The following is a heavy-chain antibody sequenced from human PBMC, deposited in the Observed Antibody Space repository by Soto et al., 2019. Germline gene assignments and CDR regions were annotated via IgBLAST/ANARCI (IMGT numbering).Heavy chain of an antibody. J-gene: IGHJ4*02. CDR2: ISGSGGST. V-gene: IGHV3-23*01. CDR3: AKDPITIFGVVEGFEY. D-gene: IGHD3-3*01. Sequence: PGGSLRLSCAASGFTFSSYAMSWVRQAPGKGLEWVSAISGSGGSTYYADSVKGRFTISRDNSKNTLYLQMNSLRAEDTAVYYCAKDPITIFGVVEGFEYWGQGTLVTVSS. CDR1: GFTFSSYA.